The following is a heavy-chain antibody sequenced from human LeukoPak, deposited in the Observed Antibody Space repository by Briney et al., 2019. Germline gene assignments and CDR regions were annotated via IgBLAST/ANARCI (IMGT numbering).Heavy chain of an antibody. V-gene: IGHV4-39*07. Sequence: SETLSLTCTVSGGSISSSSYYWSWTRQPPGKGLEWIGEINHSGSTNYNPSLKSRVTISVDTSKNQFSLKLSSVTAADTAVYYCARRWYSGSYVDYWGQGTLVTVSS. D-gene: IGHD1-26*01. CDR3: ARRWYSGSYVDY. CDR1: GGSISSSSYY. CDR2: INHSGST. J-gene: IGHJ4*02.